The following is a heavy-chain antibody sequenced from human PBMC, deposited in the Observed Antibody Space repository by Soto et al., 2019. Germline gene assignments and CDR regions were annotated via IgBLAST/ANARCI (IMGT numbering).Heavy chain of an antibody. CDR3: AREDTPWSGPNAYGMDV. CDR2: INAGNGNT. D-gene: IGHD3-3*01. J-gene: IGHJ6*02. CDR1: GYTFTSYA. Sequence: GASVKVSCKASGYTFTSYAMHWVRQAPGQRLEWMGWINAGNGNTKYSQKFQGRVTITRDTSASTAYMELSSLRSEDTAVYYCAREDTPWSGPNAYGMDVWGQGTTVTVSS. V-gene: IGHV1-3*01.